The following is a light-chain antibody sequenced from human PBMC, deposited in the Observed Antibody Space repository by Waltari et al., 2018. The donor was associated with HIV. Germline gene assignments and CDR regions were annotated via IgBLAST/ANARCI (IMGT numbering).Light chain of an antibody. CDR3: QQYGSSPYT. CDR1: QSVSSSY. Sequence: EIVLTQFPGTLSLSPGERATLSCRASQSVSSSYLAWYQQKPGQAPRLLIYGASSRATGIPDRFSGSGSGTDFSLTISRLEPEDCAAYYCQQYGSSPYTFGQGTKLEIK. V-gene: IGKV3-20*01. CDR2: GAS. J-gene: IGKJ2*01.